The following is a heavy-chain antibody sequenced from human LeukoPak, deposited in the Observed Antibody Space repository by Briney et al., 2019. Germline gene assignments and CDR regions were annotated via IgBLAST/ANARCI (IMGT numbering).Heavy chain of an antibody. D-gene: IGHD4-17*01. CDR2: IYYSGST. CDR1: GYSISSGYY. Sequence: PSETLSLTCTVSGYSISSGYYWGWIRQPPGKGLEWIGSIYYSGSTYYNPSLKSRVTISVGTSKNQFSLKLSSVTAADTAVYYCARGRDGDYVIMSGVFDYWGQGTLVTVSS. CDR3: ARGRDGDYVIMSGVFDY. V-gene: IGHV4-38-2*02. J-gene: IGHJ4*02.